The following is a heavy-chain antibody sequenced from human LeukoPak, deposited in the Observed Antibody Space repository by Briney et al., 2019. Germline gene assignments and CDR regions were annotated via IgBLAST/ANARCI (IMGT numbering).Heavy chain of an antibody. Sequence: PGGSLRLSCAASGFTVITNDMTWVRQAPGKGLEWVSVLYSEAKTKYADSVQGRFTISRDNSKNTLYLEMNRLSPDDTAVYYWARGVEPLAANTLAYWGQGTLVTVSS. J-gene: IGHJ4*02. V-gene: IGHV3-53*01. CDR3: ARGVEPLAANTLAY. CDR1: GFTVITND. CDR2: LYSEAKT. D-gene: IGHD1-14*01.